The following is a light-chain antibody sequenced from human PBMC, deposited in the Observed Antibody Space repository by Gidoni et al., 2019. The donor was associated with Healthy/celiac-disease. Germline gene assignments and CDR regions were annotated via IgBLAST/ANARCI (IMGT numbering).Light chain of an antibody. CDR3: QQYGSSRT. J-gene: IGKJ1*01. Sequence: EIVLTQSPGTLSLSPGERATLPCRASQSVSSSYLAWYQQKPGQAPRLLIYGASRRATGIPDRFSGSGSGTDFTLTISRLEPEDFAVYYCQQYGSSRTFGQGTKVEIK. CDR2: GAS. CDR1: QSVSSSY. V-gene: IGKV3-20*01.